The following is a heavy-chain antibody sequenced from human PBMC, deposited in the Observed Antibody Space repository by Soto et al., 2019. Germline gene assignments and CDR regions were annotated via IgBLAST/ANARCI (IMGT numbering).Heavy chain of an antibody. Sequence: QLHLRESGPGLVKPSETLSLTCTVSGGSITSSSYYWGWIRQPPGKGLEWIGSIYYSGSTYYNPSLKGRVTISVATSTNPSSLKLSSVTAADTAVYYCATQEVGGSYVYTFDPWGQGTLVTVSS. D-gene: IGHD1-26*01. J-gene: IGHJ5*02. V-gene: IGHV4-39*01. CDR3: ATQEVGGSYVYTFDP. CDR2: IYYSGST. CDR1: GGSITSSSYY.